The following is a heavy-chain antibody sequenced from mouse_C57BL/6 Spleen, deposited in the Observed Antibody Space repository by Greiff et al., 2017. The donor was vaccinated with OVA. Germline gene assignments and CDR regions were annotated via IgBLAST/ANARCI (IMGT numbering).Heavy chain of an antibody. CDR3: ARRYYGSSWDYYAMDY. V-gene: IGHV5-9*01. CDR1: GFTFSSYT. Sequence: EVKLMESGGGLVKPGGSLKLSCAASGFTFSSYTMSWVRQTPEKRLEWVATISGGGGNTYYPDSVKGRFTISRDTAKNTLYLQMSSLRSEDTALYYCARRYYGSSWDYYAMDYWGQGTSVTVSS. J-gene: IGHJ4*01. CDR2: ISGGGGNT. D-gene: IGHD1-1*01.